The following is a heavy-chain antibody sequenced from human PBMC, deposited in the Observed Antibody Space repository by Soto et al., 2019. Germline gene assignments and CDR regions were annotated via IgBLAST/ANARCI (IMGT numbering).Heavy chain of an antibody. Sequence: PADTPTLTSTVSCGSNRLCPKNWIRQAPGKGMEWIGYIFYNGSTHYNPSLTSRVTISVDMSKNRLSLTLTSVTAADTAVYYCARSFYPWGQGTLVTVSS. J-gene: IGHJ5*02. V-gene: IGHV4-59*01. CDR2: IFYNGST. CDR3: ARSFYP. CDR1: CGSNRLCP.